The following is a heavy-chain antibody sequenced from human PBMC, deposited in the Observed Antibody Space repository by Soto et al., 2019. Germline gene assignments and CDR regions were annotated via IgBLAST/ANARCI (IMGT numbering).Heavy chain of an antibody. V-gene: IGHV3-30*18. J-gene: IGHJ6*02. CDR2: ISYDGSNK. CDR1: GFTFSSYG. D-gene: IGHD3-3*01. CDR3: AKDITIFNYGMDV. Sequence: LTLTCTFSGFTFSSYGMHWVRQAPGKGLEWVAVISYDGSNKYYADSVKGRFTISRDNSKNTLYLQMNSLRAEDTAVYYCAKDITIFNYGMDVWGQGTTVTVSS.